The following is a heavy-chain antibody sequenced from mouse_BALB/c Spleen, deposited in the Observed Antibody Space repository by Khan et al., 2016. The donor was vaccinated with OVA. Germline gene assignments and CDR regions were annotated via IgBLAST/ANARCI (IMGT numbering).Heavy chain of an antibody. CDR3: ASGGKGGSAY. V-gene: IGHV5-15*02. D-gene: IGHD1-1*02. CDR1: GFTFSDYG. CDR2: ISSLAYNF. Sequence: EVELVESGGGLVQPGGSRKLSCAASGFTFSDYGMAWVRQAPGKGPEWLSFISSLAYNFYYADTVTGRFTISRENAKNTLYLEMSSLRSEDTAMYYCASGGKGGSAYWGQGTLVTVSA. J-gene: IGHJ3*01.